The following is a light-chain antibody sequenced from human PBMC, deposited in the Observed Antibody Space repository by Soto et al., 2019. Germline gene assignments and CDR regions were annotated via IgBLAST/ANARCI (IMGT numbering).Light chain of an antibody. V-gene: IGLV2-14*01. CDR1: SSDVGGYNY. Sequence: SALTQPASLSGSPGQSITISCTGTSSDVGGYNYVSWYQQHPGKAPKLMIYDVSNRPSGVSNRFSGSKSGNTASLTISGLQAEDEADYYCSSYTSSSTLFGTGTKVTVL. CDR2: DVS. J-gene: IGLJ1*01. CDR3: SSYTSSSTL.